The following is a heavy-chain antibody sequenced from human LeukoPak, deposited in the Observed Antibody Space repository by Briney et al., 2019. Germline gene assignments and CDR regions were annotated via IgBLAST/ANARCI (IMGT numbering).Heavy chain of an antibody. D-gene: IGHD4-23*01. V-gene: IGHV3-23*01. CDR1: GFTFSSYA. Sequence: GGSLRPSCAASGFTFSSYAMSWVRQAPGKGLEWVSAISGSGGSTYYADSVKGRFTISRDNSKNTLYLQMNSLRAEDTAVYYCAKSAVPGGNSGYYFDYWGQGTLVTVSS. CDR3: AKSAVPGGNSGYYFDY. CDR2: ISGSGGST. J-gene: IGHJ4*02.